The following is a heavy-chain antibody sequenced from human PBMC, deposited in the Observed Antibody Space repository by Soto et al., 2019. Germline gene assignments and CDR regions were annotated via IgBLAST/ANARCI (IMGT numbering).Heavy chain of an antibody. J-gene: IGHJ5*02. CDR1: GYTFTSYG. Sequence: GASVKVSCKASGYTFTSYGINWVRQAPGRGLEWMGWISAYNGNTNYAQKLQGRVTMTTDTSTSTAYMELRSLRSDDTAVYYCAREVSSRVVVAAAPREYNWFDPWGQGTLVTVSS. V-gene: IGHV1-18*01. CDR3: AREVSSRVVVAAAPREYNWFDP. CDR2: ISAYNGNT. D-gene: IGHD2-15*01.